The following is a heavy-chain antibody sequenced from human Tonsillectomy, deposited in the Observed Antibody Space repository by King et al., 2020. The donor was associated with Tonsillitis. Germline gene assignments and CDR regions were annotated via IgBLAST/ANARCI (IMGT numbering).Heavy chain of an antibody. CDR2: IRDDGSNK. Sequence: VQLVESGGGVVQPGGSLRLSCVVSGFTFSSYGMHWVRQAPGKGLEWVAFIRDDGSNKYYADSVKGRFTISRDNSKNTLYLQMNSLRAEDTAVYYCADINPHYYYGMDVWGQGTTVTVSS. CDR3: ADINPHYYYGMDV. V-gene: IGHV3-30*02. J-gene: IGHJ6*02. CDR1: GFTFSSYG.